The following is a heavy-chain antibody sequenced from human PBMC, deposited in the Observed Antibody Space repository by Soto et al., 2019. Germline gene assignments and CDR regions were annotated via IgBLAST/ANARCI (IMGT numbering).Heavy chain of an antibody. J-gene: IGHJ4*02. V-gene: IGHV3-30-3*01. D-gene: IGHD4-17*01. CDR1: GFTFSSNA. Sequence: QVQLVESGGGVVQPGRSLRLSCAASGFTFSSNAMHWVRQAPGKGLEWVAVMSYDGSNEYYADSVKGRFTISRDNSKNTLYLQMNSLRAEDTAVYYYARDSILSGTTRPPPLDYWGQGTLVTVSS. CDR3: ARDSILSGTTRPPPLDY. CDR2: MSYDGSNE.